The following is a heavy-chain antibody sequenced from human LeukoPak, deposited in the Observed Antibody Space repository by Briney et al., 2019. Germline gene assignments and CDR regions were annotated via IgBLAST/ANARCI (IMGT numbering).Heavy chain of an antibody. J-gene: IGHJ3*02. V-gene: IGHV4-61*05. CDR2: IYHSGST. CDR3: AREGPTRWPDAFDI. CDR1: GDSITSSSYY. D-gene: IGHD3-16*01. Sequence: PSETLSLTCTVSGDSITSSSYYWSWIRQPPGKGLEWIGYIYHSGSTNYNPSLKSRVTISVDKSKNQFSLKLSSVTAADTAVYYCAREGPTRWPDAFDIWGQGTMVTVSS.